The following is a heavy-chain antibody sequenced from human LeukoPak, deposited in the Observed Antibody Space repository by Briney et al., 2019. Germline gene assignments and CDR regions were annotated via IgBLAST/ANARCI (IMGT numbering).Heavy chain of an antibody. V-gene: IGHV4-61*02. Sequence: SETLSLTCTVSGGSISSGSYYWSWIRQPAGKGLEWIGRIYTSGSTNYNPSLKSRVTISVDTSKNQFSLKLSSVTAAGTAVYYCARDSGVAYDFWSGFTPDYYYYYMDVWGKGTTVTVSS. CDR2: IYTSGST. D-gene: IGHD3-3*01. J-gene: IGHJ6*03. CDR1: GGSISSGSYY. CDR3: ARDSGVAYDFWSGFTPDYYYYYMDV.